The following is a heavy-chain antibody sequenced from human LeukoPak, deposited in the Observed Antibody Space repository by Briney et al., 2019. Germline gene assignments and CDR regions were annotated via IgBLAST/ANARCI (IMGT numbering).Heavy chain of an antibody. J-gene: IGHJ3*02. D-gene: IGHD1-14*01. Sequence: DSVKGRFTISRDNAKNSLYLQMNSLRAENTAVYYCARESQTEAFDIWGQGTMVTVSS. CDR3: ARESQTEAFDI. V-gene: IGHV3-21*01.